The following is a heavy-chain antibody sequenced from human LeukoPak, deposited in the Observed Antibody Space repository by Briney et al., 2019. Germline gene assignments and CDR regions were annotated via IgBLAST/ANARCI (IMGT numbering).Heavy chain of an antibody. Sequence: GESLRLSCAASGFTLSSYWMSWVRQAPGKGLEWVANIKQDGSEKYYVDSVKGRFTISRDNAKNSLYLQMNSLRAEDTAVYYCARDSSSWLIYFDYWGQGTLVTVSS. J-gene: IGHJ4*02. D-gene: IGHD6-13*01. CDR1: GFTLSSYW. CDR2: IKQDGSEK. V-gene: IGHV3-7*01. CDR3: ARDSSSWLIYFDY.